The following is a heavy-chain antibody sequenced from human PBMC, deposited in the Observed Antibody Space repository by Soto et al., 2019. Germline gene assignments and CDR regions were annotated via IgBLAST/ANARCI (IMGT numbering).Heavy chain of an antibody. J-gene: IGHJ4*02. CDR1: CYTFSNNG. CDR3: ARNSYDGRGLVP. CDR2: ISAYNGST. D-gene: IGHD3-22*01. V-gene: IGHV1-18*01. Sequence: ASVKVSCKASCYTFSNNGISWVRQAPGQGLEWMGWISAYNGSTKYAQKLQGRVAITRDTSASTAYMELSSLRSEDTAVYYCARNSYDGRGLVPWGQGTLVTVSS.